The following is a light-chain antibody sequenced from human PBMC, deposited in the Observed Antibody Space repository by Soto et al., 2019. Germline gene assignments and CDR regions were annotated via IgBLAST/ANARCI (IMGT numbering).Light chain of an antibody. J-gene: IGKJ2*01. Sequence: DIVMTQSPDSLAVSLGERATINCKSSQSLLDNFKNKTYLTWYQHKPGQSPKLPFFWASTRESGVPDRYSGSGSGTDLTLTFSTLQAEDVGLYYCQHYYDTPPSFGQGIKLEIK. CDR1: QSLLDNFKNKTY. CDR3: QHYYDTPPS. CDR2: WAS. V-gene: IGKV4-1*01.